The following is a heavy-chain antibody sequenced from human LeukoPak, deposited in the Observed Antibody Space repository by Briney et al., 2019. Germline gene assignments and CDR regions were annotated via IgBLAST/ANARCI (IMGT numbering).Heavy chain of an antibody. Sequence: ASVKVSCKASGYTFTSYGISWVRQAPGQGLEWMGWISAYNGNTNYAQKLQGRVTMTTDTSTSTAYMELRSLRSDDTAVYYCARSRAVLWFGEGFDYWGQGTLVTVSS. CDR3: ARSRAVLWFGEGFDY. D-gene: IGHD3-10*01. V-gene: IGHV1-18*01. CDR2: ISAYNGNT. J-gene: IGHJ4*02. CDR1: GYTFTSYG.